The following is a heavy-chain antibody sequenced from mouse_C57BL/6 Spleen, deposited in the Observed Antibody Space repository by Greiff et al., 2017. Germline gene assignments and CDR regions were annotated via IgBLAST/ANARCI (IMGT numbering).Heavy chain of an antibody. CDR1: GFSLTSYG. CDR3: AKTAYYGLAMDY. V-gene: IGHV2-5*01. D-gene: IGHD2-10*01. CDR2: IWRGGST. Sequence: VQLVESGPGLVQPSQSLSITCTVSGFSLTSYGVHWVRQSPGKGLEWLGVIWRGGSTDYNAAFMSRLSITKDNSTSQVFFKMNSLQADDTAIYYCAKTAYYGLAMDYWGQGTSVTVSS. J-gene: IGHJ4*01.